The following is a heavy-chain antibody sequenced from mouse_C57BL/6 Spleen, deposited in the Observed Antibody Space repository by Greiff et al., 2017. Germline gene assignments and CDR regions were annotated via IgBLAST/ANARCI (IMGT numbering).Heavy chain of an antibody. D-gene: IGHD2-4*01. J-gene: IGHJ3*01. CDR3: ARSDYDGGFAY. CDR2: INPNNGGT. V-gene: IGHV1-18*01. Sequence: DVKLQESGPELVKPGASVKIPCKASGYTFTDYNMDWVKQSHGKSLEWIGDINPNNGGTIYNQKFKGKATLTVDKSSSTAYMELRSLTSEDTAVYYCARSDYDGGFAYWGQGTLVTVSA. CDR1: GYTFTDYN.